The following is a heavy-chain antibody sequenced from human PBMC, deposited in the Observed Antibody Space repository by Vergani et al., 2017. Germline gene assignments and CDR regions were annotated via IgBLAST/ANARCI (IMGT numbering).Heavy chain of an antibody. D-gene: IGHD3-3*01. Sequence: EVQLVQSGAEVKKPGESLRISCKGSGYSFTSYWISWVRQMPGKGLEWMGIIYPGDSDTRYSPSFQGQVTISADKSISTAYLQWSSLKASDTAMYYCARSNDFWSGYYYRGFDYWGQGTLVTVSS. CDR2: IYPGDSDT. V-gene: IGHV5-51*01. J-gene: IGHJ4*02. CDR1: GYSFTSYW. CDR3: ARSNDFWSGYYYRGFDY.